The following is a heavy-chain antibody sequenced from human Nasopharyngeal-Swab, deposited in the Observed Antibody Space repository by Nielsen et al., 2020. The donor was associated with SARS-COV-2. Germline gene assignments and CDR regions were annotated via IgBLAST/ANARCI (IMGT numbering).Heavy chain of an antibody. Sequence: WIRQPPGKGLVWVSRINSDGSSASYADSVKGRFTISRDNAKNTLYLQMNSLRAEDTAVYYCARDVGDYYDSSGTFDYWRQGTLVTVSS. CDR2: INSDGSSA. CDR3: ARDVGDYYDSSGTFDY. D-gene: IGHD3-22*01. J-gene: IGHJ4*02. V-gene: IGHV3-74*01.